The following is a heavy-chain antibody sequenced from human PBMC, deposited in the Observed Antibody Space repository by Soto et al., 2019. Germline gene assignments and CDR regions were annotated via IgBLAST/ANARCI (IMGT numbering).Heavy chain of an antibody. CDR2: IYYSGST. CDR3: ASTKRFWGYTDWYFDL. CDR1: GGSISSGGYY. D-gene: IGHD5-12*01. Sequence: QVQLQESGPGLVKPSQTLSLTCTVSGGSISSGGYYWSWIRQHPGKGLEWIGYIYYSGSTYYNPSLKGRVTISVDTSKNQFSLKLSSVTAADTAVYYCASTKRFWGYTDWYFDLWGRGTLVTVSS. V-gene: IGHV4-31*03. J-gene: IGHJ2*01.